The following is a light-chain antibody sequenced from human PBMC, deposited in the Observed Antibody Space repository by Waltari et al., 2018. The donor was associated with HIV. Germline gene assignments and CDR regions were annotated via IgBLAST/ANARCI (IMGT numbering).Light chain of an antibody. CDR1: QSVSPW. CDR3: LQYNSLLT. Sequence: DIKMTQSPSTLPASIGDRATITCRASQSVSPWLAWYQQKPGKAPEVLVYQASTLESGVPSRFSGGGSGTEFTLTINGLQPDDIATYYCLQYNSLLTFGQGTKVEIK. V-gene: IGKV1-5*03. CDR2: QAS. J-gene: IGKJ1*01.